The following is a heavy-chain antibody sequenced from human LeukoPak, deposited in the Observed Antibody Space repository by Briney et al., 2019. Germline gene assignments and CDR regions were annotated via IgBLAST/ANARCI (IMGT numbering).Heavy chain of an antibody. CDR3: ARVPYDFWSGYVLFYYYMDV. CDR1: GFTFDDYA. CDR2: ISGDGGST. V-gene: IGHV3-43*02. J-gene: IGHJ6*03. D-gene: IGHD3-3*01. Sequence: PGGSLRLSCAASGFTFDDYAMHWVRQAPGKGLEWVSFISGDGGSTYYAASVKGRFTISRDNSKNSLYLQMNSLRTEDTALYYCARVPYDFWSGYVLFYYYMDVWGKGTTVTVSS.